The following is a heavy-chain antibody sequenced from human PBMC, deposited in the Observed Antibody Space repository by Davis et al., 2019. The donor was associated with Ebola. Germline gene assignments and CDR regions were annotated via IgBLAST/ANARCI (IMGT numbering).Heavy chain of an antibody. CDR3: AKDKFPGDGDVLLWFGGLGY. J-gene: IGHJ4*02. V-gene: IGHV3-30*02. CDR1: GFIFRGYG. D-gene: IGHD3-10*01. Sequence: GGSLRLPCAAPGFIFRGYGMHWVRQAPGKGLEWVTYIRYVARLQYYADPTKGRFTISSDNSENMLYLQMASLSAEDTAVYYCAKDKFPGDGDVLLWFGGLGYWGQGTLVTVSS. CDR2: IRYVARLQ.